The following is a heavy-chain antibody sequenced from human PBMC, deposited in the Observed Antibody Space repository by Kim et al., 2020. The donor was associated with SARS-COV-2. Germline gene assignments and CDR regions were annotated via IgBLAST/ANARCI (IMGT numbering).Heavy chain of an antibody. J-gene: IGHJ4*02. CDR2: ILGIA. V-gene: IGHV1-69*02. D-gene: IGHD6-19*01. CDR3: AGGGWDY. Sequence: ILGIANYAQKFQGRVTITADKSTSTAYMELSSLRSEDTAVYYCAGGGWDYWGQGTLVTVSS.